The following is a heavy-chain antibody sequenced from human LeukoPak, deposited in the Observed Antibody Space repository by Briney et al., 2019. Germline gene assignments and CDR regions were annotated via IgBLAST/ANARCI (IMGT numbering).Heavy chain of an antibody. CDR2: IYYSGST. Sequence: SQTLSLTCTVSGGSISSGGYYWRWIRQHPGKGLEWIGYIYYSGSTYYNPSLKSRVTISVDTSKNQFSLKLSSVTAADTAVYYCARATATMIVVSDAFDIWGQGTMVTVSS. D-gene: IGHD3-22*01. CDR3: ARATATMIVVSDAFDI. V-gene: IGHV4-31*03. CDR1: GGSISSGGYY. J-gene: IGHJ3*02.